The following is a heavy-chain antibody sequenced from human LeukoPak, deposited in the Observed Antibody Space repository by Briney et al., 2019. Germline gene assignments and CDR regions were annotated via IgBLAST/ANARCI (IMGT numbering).Heavy chain of an antibody. CDR1: GYTFTTYG. CDR2: ISANNGDT. Sequence: ASVKVSCKTSGYTFTTYGISWVRQAPGQGLEWMGWISANNGDTKYAQKIQGRVTMTTDTSASTAYMELRSLRSDDTAMYYCARDLYYDSSAYYYDAFDIWGQRTMVTVSS. D-gene: IGHD3-22*01. V-gene: IGHV1-18*01. J-gene: IGHJ3*02. CDR3: ARDLYYDSSAYYYDAFDI.